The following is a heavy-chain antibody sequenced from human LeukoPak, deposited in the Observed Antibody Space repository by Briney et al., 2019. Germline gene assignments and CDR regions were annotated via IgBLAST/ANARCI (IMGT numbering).Heavy chain of an antibody. CDR2: ISYDGSNK. J-gene: IGHJ4*02. CDR3: AKPHCSSATCLTRSPSYFDY. CDR1: GFTFSTYG. D-gene: IGHD2-2*01. Sequence: GGSLRLSCAASGFTFSTYGIHWVRQAPAKGLEWVAVISYDGSNKYYADSVKGRFTISRDNSKNTLYLQMNSLRAEDTAIYYCAKPHCSSATCLTRSPSYFDYWGQGTLVTVSS. V-gene: IGHV3-30*18.